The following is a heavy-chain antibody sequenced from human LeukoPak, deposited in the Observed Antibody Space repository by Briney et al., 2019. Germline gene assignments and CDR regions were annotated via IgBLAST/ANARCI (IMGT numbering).Heavy chain of an antibody. Sequence: TPSETLSLTCTVSGGSISSSSYYWGWIRQPPGKGLEWIGSIYYSGSTYYNPSLKSRVTISVDTSKNQFSLKLSSVTAADTAVYYCPYCSSTSCYWGYYFDYWGQGTLVTVSS. CDR1: GGSISSSSYY. J-gene: IGHJ4*02. V-gene: IGHV4-39*01. CDR3: PYCSSTSCYWGYYFDY. CDR2: IYYSGST. D-gene: IGHD2-2*01.